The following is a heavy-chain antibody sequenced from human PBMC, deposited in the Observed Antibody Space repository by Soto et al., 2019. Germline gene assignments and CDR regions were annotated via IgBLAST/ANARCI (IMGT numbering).Heavy chain of an antibody. J-gene: IGHJ4*02. CDR3: ARVEITGTSKDY. Sequence: SETLSLTCTVSGGSISSGGYYWSWIRQHPGKGLEWIGYIYYSGSTYYNPSLKSRVTISVDTPKNQFSLKLSSVTAADTAVYYCARVEITGTSKDYWGQGTLVTVSS. CDR1: GGSISSGGYY. CDR2: IYYSGST. D-gene: IGHD1-7*01. V-gene: IGHV4-31*03.